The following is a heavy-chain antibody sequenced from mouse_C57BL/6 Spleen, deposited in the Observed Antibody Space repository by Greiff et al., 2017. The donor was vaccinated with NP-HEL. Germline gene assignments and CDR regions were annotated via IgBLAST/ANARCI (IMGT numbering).Heavy chain of an antibody. CDR1: GYTFTSYD. CDR2: IYPRDGST. V-gene: IGHV1-85*01. CDR3: AREETYPFMDY. Sequence: VQLQESGPELVKPGASVKLSCKASGYTFTSYDINWVKQRPGQGLEWIGWIYPRDGSTKYNEKFKGKATLTVDTSSSTAYMELHSLTSEDSAVYFCAREETYPFMDYWGQGTSVTVSS. J-gene: IGHJ4*01.